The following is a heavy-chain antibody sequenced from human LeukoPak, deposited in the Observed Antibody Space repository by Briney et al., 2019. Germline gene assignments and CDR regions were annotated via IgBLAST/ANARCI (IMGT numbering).Heavy chain of an antibody. D-gene: IGHD5-18*01. V-gene: IGHV1-2*02. CDR2: INPNSGGT. CDR1: GYTFTGYY. Sequence: GASVKVSCTASGYTFTGYYMHWVRQAPGQGLEWMGWINPNSGGTNYAQKFQGRVTMTRDTSVSTAYMELSRLRSDDTAVYYCARGGGYSYGLPSGYWGQGTLVTVSS. CDR3: ARGGGYSYGLPSGY. J-gene: IGHJ4*02.